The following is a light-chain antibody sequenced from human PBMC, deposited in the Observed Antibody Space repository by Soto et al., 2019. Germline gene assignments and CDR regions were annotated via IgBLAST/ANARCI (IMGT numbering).Light chain of an antibody. V-gene: IGKV1-5*03. Sequence: DIQMTQSPSTLSASVGDRVTITCRASQSVSAWLAWYQQKPGKAPELLIYSASTVETGVPSRFSGSGSETEFTLTISSLRPDDYAPYYCQQYESYPLTFGRGTRIEIK. CDR3: QQYESYPLT. J-gene: IGKJ4*01. CDR1: QSVSAW. CDR2: SAS.